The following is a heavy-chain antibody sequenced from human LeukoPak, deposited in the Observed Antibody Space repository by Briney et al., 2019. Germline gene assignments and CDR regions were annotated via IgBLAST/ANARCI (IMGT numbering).Heavy chain of an antibody. CDR1: GYTFTDYY. CDR3: ARGYLYYYDVSGYPFDY. D-gene: IGHD3-22*01. J-gene: IGHJ4*02. Sequence: ASVKVSCKASGYTFTDYYMHWVRQAPGQGLEWMGWINPNSGGTNYAQKFQGRVTMTRDTSISSAYMELRRLRSDDTAVYYCARGYLYYYDVSGYPFDYWGQGTLVTVSS. CDR2: INPNSGGT. V-gene: IGHV1-2*02.